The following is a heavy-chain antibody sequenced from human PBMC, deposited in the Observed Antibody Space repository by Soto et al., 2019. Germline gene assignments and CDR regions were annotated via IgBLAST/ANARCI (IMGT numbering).Heavy chain of an antibody. Sequence: EVQLVESGGGSVQPGGSLRLSCAASGITISSYGMNWVRQAPGKGLEWVSYISSSSDTIYYADFVKGRFTISRDNAKNSLYLQMNSLRVEDTATYYCARGMGIATTGRYDYWGQGTLVTVSS. V-gene: IGHV3-48*01. CDR2: ISSSSDTI. CDR3: ARGMGIATTGRYDY. J-gene: IGHJ4*02. CDR1: GITISSYG. D-gene: IGHD1-1*01.